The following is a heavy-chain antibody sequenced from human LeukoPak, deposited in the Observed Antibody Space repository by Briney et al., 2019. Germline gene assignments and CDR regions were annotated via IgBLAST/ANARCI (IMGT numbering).Heavy chain of an antibody. CDR2: ISSSGSTI. CDR1: GFTFSSYE. CDR3: ARGRVEVLWFGELRSWFDP. V-gene: IGHV3-48*03. J-gene: IGHJ5*02. D-gene: IGHD3-10*01. Sequence: SGGSLRLSCAASGFTFSSYEMNWVRQAPGKGLEWVSYISSSGSTIYYADSVKGRLTISRDNAKNSLYLQMNSLRAEDTAVYYCARGRVEVLWFGELRSWFDPWGQGTLVTVSS.